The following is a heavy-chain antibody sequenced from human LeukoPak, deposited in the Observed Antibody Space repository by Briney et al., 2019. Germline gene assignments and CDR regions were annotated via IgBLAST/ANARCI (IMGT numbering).Heavy chain of an antibody. CDR3: ARGWVTVATIDNFDY. V-gene: IGHV4-39*07. J-gene: IGHJ4*02. Sequence: SETLSLTCTVSGGSISSSSYYWGWIRQPPGKGLEWIGSIYYSGSTYYNPSLKSRVTISVDTSKNQFSLKLSSVTAADTAVYYCARGWVTVATIDNFDYWGQGTLVTVSS. D-gene: IGHD5-12*01. CDR1: GGSISSSSYY. CDR2: IYYSGST.